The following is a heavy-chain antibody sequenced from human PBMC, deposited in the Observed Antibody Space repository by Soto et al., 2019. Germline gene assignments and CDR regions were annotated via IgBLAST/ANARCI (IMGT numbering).Heavy chain of an antibody. D-gene: IGHD3-3*01. CDR2: IIPIFGTA. V-gene: IGHV1-69*06. CDR3: ARVYYDFWSGYNPSYGMDV. Sequence: QVQLVQSGAEVRKPGSSVRVSCKASGGSFNRHTISWVRQAPGQGLEWMGGIIPIFGTANHAQKFQGRVTMTTDTSTSTAYMELRSLRSDDTAVYYCARVYYDFWSGYNPSYGMDVWGQGTTVTVSS. J-gene: IGHJ6*02. CDR1: GGSFNRHT.